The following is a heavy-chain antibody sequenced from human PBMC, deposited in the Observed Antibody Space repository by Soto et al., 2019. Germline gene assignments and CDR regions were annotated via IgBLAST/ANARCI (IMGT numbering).Heavy chain of an antibody. J-gene: IGHJ4*02. CDR2: IFSNDEK. Sequence: QVTLKESGPVLVKPTETLTLTCTVSGFSLSNARMGVSWIRQPPGKALEWLAHIFSNDEKSYSTSLKSRLTISKDTSKSQVVLTMTNMDPVDTATYYCARIQRYDSSGYYPEGFDYWGQGTLVTVSS. CDR1: GFSLSNARMG. V-gene: IGHV2-26*01. D-gene: IGHD3-22*01. CDR3: ARIQRYDSSGYYPEGFDY.